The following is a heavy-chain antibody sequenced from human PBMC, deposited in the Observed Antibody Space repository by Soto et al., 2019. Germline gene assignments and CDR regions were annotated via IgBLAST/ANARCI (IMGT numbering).Heavy chain of an antibody. CDR1: GGTFSSYA. CDR2: IIPIFGTA. CDR3: AITALLLGYYYYGMDV. J-gene: IGHJ6*02. V-gene: IGHV1-69*06. D-gene: IGHD2-15*01. Sequence: QVQLVQSGAEVKKPASSVKVSCKASGGTFSSYAISWVRQAPGQGLEWMGGIIPIFGTANYAQKFQGRVTITADKSTSKAYLELSSLRSEDMAVYYCAITALLLGYYYYGMDVWGQGTTVTVSS.